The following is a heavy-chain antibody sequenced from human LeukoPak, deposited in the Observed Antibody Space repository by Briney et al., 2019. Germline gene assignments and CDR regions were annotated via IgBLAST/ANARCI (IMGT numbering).Heavy chain of an antibody. V-gene: IGHV3-23*01. CDR3: AKRERYGSGGYFDY. J-gene: IGHJ4*02. D-gene: IGHD3-10*01. CDR2: ISGSGGST. CDR1: GLTFSSYA. Sequence: GGSLRLSCAASGLTFSSYAMSWVRQAPGKGLEWVSAISGSGGSTYYADSVKGRFTISRDNSKNTLYLQMNSLRAEDTAVYYCAKRERYGSGGYFDYWGQGTLVTVFS.